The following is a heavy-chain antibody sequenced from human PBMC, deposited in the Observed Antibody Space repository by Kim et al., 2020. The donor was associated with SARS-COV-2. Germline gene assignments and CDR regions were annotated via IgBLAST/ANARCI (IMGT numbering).Heavy chain of an antibody. CDR3: ARGSRGGWFRD. CDR2: IYTSGST. D-gene: IGHD6-19*01. Sequence: SETLSLTCTVSGGSISSGSYYWSWIRQPAGKGLEWIGRIYTSGSTNYNPSLKSRVTISVDTSKNQFSLKLSSVTAADTAVYYCARGSRGGWFRDWGQGTLVTVSS. CDR1: GGSISSGSYY. J-gene: IGHJ4*02. V-gene: IGHV4-61*02.